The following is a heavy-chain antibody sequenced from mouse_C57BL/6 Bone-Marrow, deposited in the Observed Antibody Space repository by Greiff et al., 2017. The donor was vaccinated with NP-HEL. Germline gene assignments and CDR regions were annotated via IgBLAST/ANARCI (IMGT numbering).Heavy chain of an antibody. D-gene: IGHD1-1*01. J-gene: IGHJ3*01. CDR1: GYTFTSYW. Sequence: QVQLQQPGAELVKPGASVKLSCKASGYTFTSYWMHWVKQRPGQGLEWIGMIHPNSGSTNYNEKFKSKATLTVDKSSSTAYVQLSSLTSEDSAVYYCARGRIYYYGSTFYWGQGTLVTVSA. V-gene: IGHV1-64*01. CDR2: IHPNSGST. CDR3: ARGRIYYYGSTFY.